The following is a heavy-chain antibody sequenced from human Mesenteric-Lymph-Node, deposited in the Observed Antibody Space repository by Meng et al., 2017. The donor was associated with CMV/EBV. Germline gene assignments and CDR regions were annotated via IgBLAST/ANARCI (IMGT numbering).Heavy chain of an antibody. CDR1: GFTFSSYW. J-gene: IGHJ5*02. CDR3: ARAVKDEHPGFDP. V-gene: IGHV3-7*01. D-gene: IGHD2-15*01. Sequence: GESLKISCAASGFTFSSYWMSWVRQAPGKGLEWVANIKQDGSEKYYVDSVKGRFTISRDNAKNSLYLQMNSLRAEDTAVYYCARAVKDEHPGFDPWGQGTLVTVSS. CDR2: IKQDGSEK.